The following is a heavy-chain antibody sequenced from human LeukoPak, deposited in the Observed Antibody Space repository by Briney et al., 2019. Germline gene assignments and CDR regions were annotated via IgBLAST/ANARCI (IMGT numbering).Heavy chain of an antibody. CDR2: KSTSNDNT. CDR3: VKDTQLGSVWAFDY. V-gene: IGHV1-18*01. Sequence: ASVTVACETGGYIFSSSGISWVRQAPGQGLEWMGWKSTSNDNTNYAEKFKGRLTVTTDTSTSTVYMDLRSLTSDDTAVYYCVKDTQLGSVWAFDYWGQGALVIVSS. CDR1: GYIFSSSG. J-gene: IGHJ4*02. D-gene: IGHD6-19*01.